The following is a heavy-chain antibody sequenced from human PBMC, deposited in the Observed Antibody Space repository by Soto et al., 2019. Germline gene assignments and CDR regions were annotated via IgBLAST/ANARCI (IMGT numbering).Heavy chain of an antibody. CDR2: IYYSGST. D-gene: IGHD3-22*01. V-gene: IGHV4-59*01. J-gene: IGHJ5*02. CDR1: DGSISSYS. Sequence: QVQLQESGPGLLKPSETLSHTCTVSDGSISSYSWSWMRQPPGKGLEWIGSIYYSGSTNYNPSLKSRITISVDTSKNQFSLKLSSVTAADTAVYYCARTAYYYDTSGYRFDPWGQGTLVTVSS. CDR3: ARTAYYYDTSGYRFDP.